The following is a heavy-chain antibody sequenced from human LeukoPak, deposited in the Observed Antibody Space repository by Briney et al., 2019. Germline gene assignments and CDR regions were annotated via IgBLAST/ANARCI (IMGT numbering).Heavy chain of an antibody. CDR2: IRYDGSNK. Sequence: GGSLRLSCAASGFTFSSYGMHWVRQAPGKGLEWVAFIRYDGSNKYYADSVKGRFTISRDNSKNTLYLQMNSLRAEDTAVYYCARVEVGAWKYFDLWGRGTLVIVSS. J-gene: IGHJ2*01. D-gene: IGHD1-26*01. CDR3: ARVEVGAWKYFDL. V-gene: IGHV3-30*02. CDR1: GFTFSSYG.